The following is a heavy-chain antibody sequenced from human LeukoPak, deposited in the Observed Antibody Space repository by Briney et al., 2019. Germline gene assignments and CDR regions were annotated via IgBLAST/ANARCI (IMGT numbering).Heavy chain of an antibody. V-gene: IGHV3-48*01. Sequence: GGSLRLSCAASGFTFSSYSMNWVRQAPGKGLAWVSYISSSSSTIYYVDSVKGGFTTSRDNAKNTLYLQMNSLRAEDTAVYYCARDLSDYAATRFDYWGQGTLVTVSS. J-gene: IGHJ4*02. CDR2: ISSSSSTI. D-gene: IGHD2-15*01. CDR1: GFTFSSYS. CDR3: ARDLSDYAATRFDY.